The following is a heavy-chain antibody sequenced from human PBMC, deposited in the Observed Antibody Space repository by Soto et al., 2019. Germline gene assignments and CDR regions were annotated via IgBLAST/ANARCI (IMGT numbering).Heavy chain of an antibody. CDR2: IYYSGST. J-gene: IGHJ4*02. V-gene: IGHV4-30-4*01. Sequence: SETLSLTCTVSGGSISSGDYYWSWIRQPPGKGLEWIGYIYYSGSTYYNPSLKSRVTISVDTSKNQFSLKLSSVTAADTAVYYCARGKDYGDYIMFDYWGQGTLVPVSS. D-gene: IGHD4-17*01. CDR3: ARGKDYGDYIMFDY. CDR1: GGSISSGDYY.